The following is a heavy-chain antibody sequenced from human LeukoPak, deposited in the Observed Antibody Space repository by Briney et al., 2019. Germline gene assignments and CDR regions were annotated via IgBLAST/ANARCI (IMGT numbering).Heavy chain of an antibody. D-gene: IGHD1-26*01. CDR3: ARDSVGATPDVGY. J-gene: IGHJ4*02. CDR1: GFTFSNAW. Sequence: MAGGSLRLSCAASGFTFSNAWMSWVRQAPGKGLEWVGRIKSKTDGGTTDYAAPVKGRFTISRDDSKNTLYLQMNSLRAEDTAVYYCARDSVGATPDVGYWGQGTLVTVSS. V-gene: IGHV3-15*01. CDR2: IKSKTDGGTT.